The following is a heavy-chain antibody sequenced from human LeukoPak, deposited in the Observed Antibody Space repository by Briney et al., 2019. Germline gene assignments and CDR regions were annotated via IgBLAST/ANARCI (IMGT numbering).Heavy chain of an antibody. J-gene: IGHJ5*02. Sequence: PSETLSLTCAVYGGSFSGYYWSRIRQPAGKGLEWIGRIYTSGSTNYNPSLKSRVTMSVDTSKNQFSLKLSSVTAADTAVYYCARDFGHYGSGSYYNWFDPWGQGTLVTVSS. CDR3: ARDFGHYGSGSYYNWFDP. CDR2: IYTSGST. D-gene: IGHD3-10*01. CDR1: GGSFSGYY. V-gene: IGHV4-4*07.